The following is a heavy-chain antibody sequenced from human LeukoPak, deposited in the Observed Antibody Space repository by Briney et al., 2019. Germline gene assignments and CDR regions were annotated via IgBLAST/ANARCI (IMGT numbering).Heavy chain of an antibody. CDR3: AREGTAMVTRKLVSWFDP. J-gene: IGHJ5*02. Sequence: GGSLRLSCAASGFTFSSYAMHWVRQAPGKGLEWVAVISYDGSNKYYADSVKGRFTISRDNSKNTLYLQMNSLRAEDTAVYYCAREGTAMVTRKLVSWFDPWGQGTLVTVSS. CDR2: ISYDGSNK. CDR1: GFTFSSYA. V-gene: IGHV3-30*01. D-gene: IGHD5-18*01.